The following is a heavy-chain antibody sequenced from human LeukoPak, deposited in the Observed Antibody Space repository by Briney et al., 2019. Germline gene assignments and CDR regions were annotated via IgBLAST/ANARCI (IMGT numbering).Heavy chain of an antibody. Sequence: GASVKVSCQVSGYTLTELSMHWVRQPPGKGLEWMRGVDPEDGETIYAQKFQGRVTMTEDTSTDTAYMELSSLRSEDTAVYYCATDRRRDGYKNGEAFDIWGQGTMVTVSS. J-gene: IGHJ3*02. CDR1: GYTLTELS. V-gene: IGHV1-24*01. CDR3: ATDRRRDGYKNGEAFDI. D-gene: IGHD5-24*01. CDR2: VDPEDGET.